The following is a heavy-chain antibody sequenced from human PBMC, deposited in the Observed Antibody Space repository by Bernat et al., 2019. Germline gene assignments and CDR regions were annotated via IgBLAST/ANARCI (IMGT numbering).Heavy chain of an antibody. Sequence: QVQLVESGGGVVQPGRSLRLSCAASGFTFSSYAMHWVRQAPGKGLEWVAVISHDGSNKYYADSVKGRFTISRDNSKNTLYLQMNSLRAEDTAVYYCAREVTRPRDFDYWGQGTLVTVSS. J-gene: IGHJ4*02. CDR3: AREVTRPRDFDY. CDR2: ISHDGSNK. CDR1: GFTFSSYA. V-gene: IGHV3-30*01. D-gene: IGHD2-21*02.